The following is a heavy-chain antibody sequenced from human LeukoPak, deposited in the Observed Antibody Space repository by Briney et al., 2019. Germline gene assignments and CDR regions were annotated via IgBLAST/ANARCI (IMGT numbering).Heavy chain of an antibody. V-gene: IGHV4-34*01. J-gene: IGHJ5*02. CDR3: ARGIPGRIAARLRFDP. D-gene: IGHD6-6*01. Sequence: PSETLSLTCAVYGGSFSGYYWSWIRQPPGKGLEWIGEINHSGSTNYNPSLKSRVTASVDTSKNQFSLKLSSVTAADTAVYYCARGIPGRIAARLRFDPWGQGTLVTVSS. CDR2: INHSGST. CDR1: GGSFSGYY.